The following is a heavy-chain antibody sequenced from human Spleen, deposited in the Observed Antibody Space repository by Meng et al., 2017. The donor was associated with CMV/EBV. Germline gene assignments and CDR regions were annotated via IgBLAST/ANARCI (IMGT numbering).Heavy chain of an antibody. CDR2: IYSGGSIT. V-gene: IGHV3-23*03. Sequence: GESLKISCAASGFTFSNYAMSWVRQAPGKGLECVSVIYSGGSITYYVDSVKGRFTISRDNSKNTLYLQMNSLRAEDTALYYCAKYVSERDYFDYWGQGTLVTVSS. D-gene: IGHD1-1*01. J-gene: IGHJ4*02. CDR1: GFTFSNYA. CDR3: AKYVSERDYFDY.